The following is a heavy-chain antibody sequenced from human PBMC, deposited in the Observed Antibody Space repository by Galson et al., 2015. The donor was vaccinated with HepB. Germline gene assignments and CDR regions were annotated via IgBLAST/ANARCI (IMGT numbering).Heavy chain of an antibody. Sequence: SVKVSCKASGYSFSSFGISRVRQAPGQGPEWMGWVSGYNGNTTYAQKFQGRVTMTTDTSTSTVFMELRSLRSDDTAVYYCERDLGEVVPIFFDYWGQGSLVTVSS. CDR1: GYSFSSFG. CDR2: VSGYNGNT. J-gene: IGHJ4*02. CDR3: ERDLGEVVPIFFDY. V-gene: IGHV1-18*04. D-gene: IGHD2-2*01.